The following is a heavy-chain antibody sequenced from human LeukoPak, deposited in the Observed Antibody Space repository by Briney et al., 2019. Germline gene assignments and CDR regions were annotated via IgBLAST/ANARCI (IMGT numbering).Heavy chain of an antibody. CDR1: GGTFSSYA. J-gene: IGHJ4*02. V-gene: IGHV1-69*05. D-gene: IGHD3-10*01. CDR2: IIPIFGTA. CDR3: ARGGITMVRGAAFDY. Sequence: GSSVKVSCKASGGTFSSYAISWVRQAPGQGLEWMGGIIPIFGTANYAQKFQGRVTITTDESTSTAYMGLSSLRSEDTAVYYCARGGITMVRGAAFDYWGQGTLVTVSS.